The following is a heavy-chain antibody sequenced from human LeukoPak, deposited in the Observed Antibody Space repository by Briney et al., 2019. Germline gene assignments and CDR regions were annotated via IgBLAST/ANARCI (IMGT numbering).Heavy chain of an antibody. CDR1: GFTFSSYS. D-gene: IGHD2-2*01. CDR3: ARGLDCSNTSCRSLGWFDP. V-gene: IGHV3-48*02. CDR2: ISSSSSTI. J-gene: IGHJ5*02. Sequence: GGSLRLSCAASGFTFSSYSMNWVRQAPGKGLEWVSYISSSSSTIYYADTVKGRFTISRDNAKNSLYLQMNSLRDEDTAVYYCARGLDCSNTSCRSLGWFDPWGQGTLVTVSS.